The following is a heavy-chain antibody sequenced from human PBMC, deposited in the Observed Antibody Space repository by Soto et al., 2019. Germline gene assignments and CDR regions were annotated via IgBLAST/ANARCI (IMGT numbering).Heavy chain of an antibody. V-gene: IGHV1-69*01. CDR2: IIPLIGTT. Sequence: QVQVVQSGVEVRRPGSSVKVSCKASGDTFKNCVITSVRQAPGQGLEWMGGIIPLIGTTDVAQRFQARLTITTDDSTTIAYMELSMLRSVDTATYYCAAELRCGKVSVVWGQGTTVIVSS. CDR3: AAELRCGKVSVV. CDR1: GDTFKNCV. J-gene: IGHJ6*02. D-gene: IGHD1-7*01.